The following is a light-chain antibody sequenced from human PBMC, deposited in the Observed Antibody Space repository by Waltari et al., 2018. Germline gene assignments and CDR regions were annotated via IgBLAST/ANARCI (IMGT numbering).Light chain of an antibody. J-gene: IGLJ2*01. CDR1: SSDVGTYNL. CDR3: CSYAGSAITD. Sequence: QSALTQTATVSGSPGQSITISCTGTSSDVGTYNLVSWYQQHPGKAPTLIIYDVNKRPSGVSNRFSGSKSGNTASLTISGLQAADEANYYCCSYAGSAITDLGGGTKVTVL. V-gene: IGLV2-23*02. CDR2: DVN.